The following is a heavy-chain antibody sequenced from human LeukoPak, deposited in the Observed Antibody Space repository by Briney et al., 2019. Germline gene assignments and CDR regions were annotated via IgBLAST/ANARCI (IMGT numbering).Heavy chain of an antibody. Sequence: GGSLRLSCAASGFTFSNYAMTWVRQAPGRGLEWVSASTGSGRTTYYADSVMGRFTISRDNSKNTLYLQMNSLRAEDTAVYYCAKLQSDGLRTYYGMDVWGQGTTVTVSS. CDR2: STGSGRTT. CDR3: AKLQSDGLRTYYGMDV. D-gene: IGHD4-17*01. CDR1: GFTFSNYA. V-gene: IGHV3-23*01. J-gene: IGHJ6*02.